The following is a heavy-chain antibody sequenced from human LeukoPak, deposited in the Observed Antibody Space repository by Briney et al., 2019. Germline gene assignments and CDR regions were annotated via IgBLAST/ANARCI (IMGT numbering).Heavy chain of an antibody. CDR2: ISYDGSNK. CDR1: GFTFSSYS. Sequence: GGSLRLSCAASGFTFSSYSMNWVRQAPGKGLEWVAVISYDGSNKYYADSVKGRFTISRDNSKNTLYLQMNSLRAEDTAVYYCAKVGSSRFWSGYSYMDVWGKGTTVTVSS. CDR3: AKVGSSRFWSGYSYMDV. V-gene: IGHV3-30*18. D-gene: IGHD3-3*01. J-gene: IGHJ6*03.